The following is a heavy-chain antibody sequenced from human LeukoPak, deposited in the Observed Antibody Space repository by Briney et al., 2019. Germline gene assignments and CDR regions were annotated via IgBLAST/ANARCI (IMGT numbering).Heavy chain of an antibody. CDR3: ARAVYCSSTSCNEPSYFDY. V-gene: IGHV4-31*03. D-gene: IGHD2-2*01. CDR2: IYYSGST. J-gene: IGHJ4*02. Sequence: SETLSLTCTVSGGSISSGGYYWTWIRQHPGKGLEWIGYIYYSGSTYYNPSLRSRVTMAVDTSKNQLSLKLSSVTAADTAVHYCARAVYCSSTSCNEPSYFDYWGQGTLVTVSS. CDR1: GGSISSGGYY.